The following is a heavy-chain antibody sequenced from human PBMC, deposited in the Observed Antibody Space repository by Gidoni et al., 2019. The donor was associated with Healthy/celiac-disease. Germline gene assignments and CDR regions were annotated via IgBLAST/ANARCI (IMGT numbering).Heavy chain of an antibody. Sequence: EVQLVQSGAEVKKPGESLKISCKGSGYSFTSYWIGWVRQMPGKGLEWMGIIYPGDSDTRYSPSFQGQVTISADKSISTAYLQWSSLKASDTAMYYCARHYYYDSSGTHFDYWGQGTLVTVSS. CDR2: IYPGDSDT. CDR3: ARHYYYDSSGTHFDY. V-gene: IGHV5-51*01. J-gene: IGHJ4*02. CDR1: GYSFTSYW. D-gene: IGHD3-22*01.